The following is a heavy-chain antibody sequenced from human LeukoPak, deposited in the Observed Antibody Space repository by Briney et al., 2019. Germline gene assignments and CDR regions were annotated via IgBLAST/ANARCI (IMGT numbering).Heavy chain of an antibody. CDR2: ISYDGSNK. CDR1: GFTFSSYG. CDR3: AKDPSSRNIVVVPAALDY. D-gene: IGHD2-2*01. Sequence: GGSLRLSCAASGFTFSSYGIHWVRQAPGKGLEWVAVISYDGSNKYYADSVKGRFTISRDNSKNTLYLQMNSLRAEDTAVYYCAKDPSSRNIVVVPAALDYWGQGTLVTVSS. J-gene: IGHJ4*02. V-gene: IGHV3-30*18.